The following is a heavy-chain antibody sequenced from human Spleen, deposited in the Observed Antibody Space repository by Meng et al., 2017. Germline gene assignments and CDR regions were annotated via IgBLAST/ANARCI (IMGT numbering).Heavy chain of an antibody. Sequence: SETLSLTCAVYGGSFSGYYWSWIRQPPGKGLEWIGKINHSGSTNYNPSLKSRVTISVDTSKNQFSLNLSSVTAADTAVYYCARRGTGYSSAWFGMDVWGQGTTVTVSS. CDR3: ARRGTGYSSAWFGMDV. D-gene: IGHD6-13*01. CDR1: GGSFSGYY. V-gene: IGHV4-34*01. J-gene: IGHJ6*02. CDR2: INHSGST.